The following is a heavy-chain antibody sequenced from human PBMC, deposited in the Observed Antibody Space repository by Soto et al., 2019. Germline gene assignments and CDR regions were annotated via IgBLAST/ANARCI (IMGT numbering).Heavy chain of an antibody. CDR1: GGTFNSYA. V-gene: IGHV1-69*01. CDR3: ARVVVRGVITTNFDY. D-gene: IGHD3-10*01. Sequence: QVQLVQSGAEVKKPGSSVKVSCKASGGTFNSYAISWVRQAPGQGLEWMGGIIPIFGTANYAQKFQGRVTITADESTSTAYMELSSLRSEDTAVYYCARVVVRGVITTNFDYWGQGTLVTVSS. CDR2: IIPIFGTA. J-gene: IGHJ4*02.